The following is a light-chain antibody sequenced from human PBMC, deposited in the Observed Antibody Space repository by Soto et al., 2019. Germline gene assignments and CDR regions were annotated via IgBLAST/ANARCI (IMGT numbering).Light chain of an antibody. CDR2: DAS. J-gene: IGKJ1*01. CDR3: QHYNSYSEA. V-gene: IGKV1-5*01. CDR1: QTISGW. Sequence: DIQMTQSLFTLSASIGDTVTVTCLASQTISGWLAWYQQRPGKAPNLLIFDASTLESGVPSRFSGSGSGTTFTLTISSLQSDDFATYCCQHYNSYSEAFGQGTKV.